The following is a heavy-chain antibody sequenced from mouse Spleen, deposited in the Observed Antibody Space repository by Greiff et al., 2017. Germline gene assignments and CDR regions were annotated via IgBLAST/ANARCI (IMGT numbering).Heavy chain of an antibody. CDR2: INPSSGYT. D-gene: IGHD2-2*01. Sequence: VKLMESGAELARPGASVKMSCKASGYTFTSYTMHWVKQRPGQGLEWIGYINPSSGYTKYNQKFKDKATLTADKSSSTAYMQLSSLTSEDSAVYYCAQGLPYYFDYWGQGTTLTVSS. J-gene: IGHJ2*01. V-gene: IGHV1-4*01. CDR3: AQGLPYYFDY. CDR1: GYTFTSYT.